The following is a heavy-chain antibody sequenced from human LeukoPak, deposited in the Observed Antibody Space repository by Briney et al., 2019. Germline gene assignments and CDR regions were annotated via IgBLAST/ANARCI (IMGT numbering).Heavy chain of an antibody. CDR2: IDYSGST. CDR1: GASISSYY. D-gene: IGHD4-17*01. J-gene: IGHJ6*02. Sequence: SETLSLTCTVSGASISSYYWSWIRQPPGKGLEWIGYIDYSGSTNYTPSLKSRVTISVDTSKNQFSLRLSSVTAADTALYYCAREAWVSGDSKYRYYGIDVWGQGTTVTVSS. V-gene: IGHV4-59*01. CDR3: AREAWVSGDSKYRYYGIDV.